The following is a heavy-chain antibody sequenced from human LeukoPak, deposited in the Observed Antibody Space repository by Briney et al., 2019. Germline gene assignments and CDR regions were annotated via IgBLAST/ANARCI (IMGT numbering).Heavy chain of an antibody. D-gene: IGHD6-13*01. Sequence: ALVKVSCKASGYTFTSYGISWVRQAPGQGLEWMGWISAYNGNTNYAQKLQGRVTMTTDTSTSTAYMELRSLRSDDTAVYYCARADGSIWYSGYFDYWGQGTLVTVSS. J-gene: IGHJ4*02. CDR1: GYTFTSYG. V-gene: IGHV1-18*04. CDR2: ISAYNGNT. CDR3: ARADGSIWYSGYFDY.